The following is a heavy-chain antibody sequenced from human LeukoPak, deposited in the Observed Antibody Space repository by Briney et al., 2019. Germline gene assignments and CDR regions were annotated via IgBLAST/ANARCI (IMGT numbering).Heavy chain of an antibody. Sequence: GGSLRLSCAASGFTLRSYAVSWVRQAPGKGLEWVSAISGSGGDTYYADSVKGRFTISRDNSKNTVYLQMNSLSTEDTALYYCAKTTTGYSSGRYPGWPVDYWGQGTLVTVSS. CDR3: AKTTTGYSSGRYPGWPVDY. CDR2: ISGSGGDT. V-gene: IGHV3-23*01. J-gene: IGHJ4*02. D-gene: IGHD6-19*01. CDR1: GFTLRSYA.